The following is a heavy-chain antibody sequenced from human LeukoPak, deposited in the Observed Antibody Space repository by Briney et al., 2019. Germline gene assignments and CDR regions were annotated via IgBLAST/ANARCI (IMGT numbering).Heavy chain of an antibody. Sequence: GGSLRLSCAASGFTFRSYGLSWFRQAPAKGLEWVSYISSAGGNINYADSVKGRFIISRDNGKNSLYLQMNSLRAEDTAVYYCAIWMGNNGDFTGPLDYWGQGTLVTVSS. J-gene: IGHJ4*02. CDR3: AIWMGNNGDFTGPLDY. CDR2: ISSAGGNI. V-gene: IGHV3-48*01. CDR1: GFTFRSYG. D-gene: IGHD2-8*01.